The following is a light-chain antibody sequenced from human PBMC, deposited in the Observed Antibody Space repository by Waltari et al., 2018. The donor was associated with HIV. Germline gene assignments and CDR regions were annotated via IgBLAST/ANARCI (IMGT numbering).Light chain of an antibody. J-gene: IGKJ5*01. CDR1: HNLLYNVDNRNY. CDR3: QQYYATPST. V-gene: IGKV4-1*01. CDR2: WAS. Sequence: NVLTQSPDSLAVSLGERATVNCKASHNLLYNVDNRNYLAWYQQKPGQPPKLLIYWASTRQSGVPGRFTGSGSGTDFSLSIDSVQAEDVAMYYCQQYYATPSTFGQGTRLEIK.